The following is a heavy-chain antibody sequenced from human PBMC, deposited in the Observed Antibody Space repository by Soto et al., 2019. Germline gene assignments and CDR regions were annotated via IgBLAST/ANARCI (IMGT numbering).Heavy chain of an antibody. V-gene: IGHV1-69*12. CDR3: AGDCSGGGCFSDAHFYYGMDV. CDR2: IIPAFGTA. J-gene: IGHJ6*02. Sequence: QVQLVQSGAEVKKPGSSVRVSCKASGGTFSKYKITWVRQAPGQGLEWMGGIIPAFGTANYAQNFQGRVTITADESTSPGYMEGGSLRSDDTAVYYCAGDCSGGGCFSDAHFYYGMDVWGQGTTDTVAS. D-gene: IGHD2-15*01. CDR1: GGTFSKYK.